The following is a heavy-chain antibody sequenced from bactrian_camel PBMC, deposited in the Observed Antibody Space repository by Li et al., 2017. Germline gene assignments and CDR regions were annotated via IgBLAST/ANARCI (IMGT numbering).Heavy chain of an antibody. D-gene: IGHD5*01. V-gene: IGHV3S31*01. CDR3: AADRLVCLSTDTRAEWHY. Sequence: DVQLVESGGGLVQPGGSLRLSCAASGFTFSNYAMNWVRQAPGKGLEWVSAINSGSGGHTYYADSVKGRFTISKNNAKGSLYLQLNSLKTEDTGMYYCAADRLVCLSTDTRAEWHYWGQGTQVTVS. CDR2: INSGSGGHT. CDR1: GFTFSNYA. J-gene: IGHJ4*01.